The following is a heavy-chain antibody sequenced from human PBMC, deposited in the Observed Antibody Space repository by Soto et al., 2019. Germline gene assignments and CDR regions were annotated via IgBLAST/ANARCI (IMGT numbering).Heavy chain of an antibody. V-gene: IGHV1-8*02. Sequence: ASVKVSCKASGYTFKNYDINWVRQATGQGLEWMGWMNPNSGNTGYAQKFQGRVTMTRNTSISTAYMELSSLRSEDMAVYYCARKSGTGMDTAPLDYWGQGTLVTVSS. CDR3: ARKSGTGMDTAPLDY. J-gene: IGHJ4*02. D-gene: IGHD5-18*01. CDR2: MNPNSGNT. CDR1: GYTFKNYD.